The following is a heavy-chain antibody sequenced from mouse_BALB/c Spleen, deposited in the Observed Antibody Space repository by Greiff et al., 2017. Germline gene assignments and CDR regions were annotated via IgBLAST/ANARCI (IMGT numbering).Heavy chain of an antibody. CDR1: GFTFSSFG. J-gene: IGHJ4*01. D-gene: IGHD2-1*01. CDR2: ISSGSSTI. CDR3: ARRGNGKGMDY. Sequence: EVKLVESGGGLVQPGGSRKLSCAASGFTFSSFGMHWVRKAPEKGLEWVAYISSGSSTIYYADTVKGRSTISRDNPKSTLYLQITSLRSEDTAVYYCARRGNGKGMDYWGQGTSVTVSS. V-gene: IGHV5-17*02.